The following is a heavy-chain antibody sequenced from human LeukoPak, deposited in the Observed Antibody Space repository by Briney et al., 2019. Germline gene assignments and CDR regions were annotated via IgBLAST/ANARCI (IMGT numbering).Heavy chain of an antibody. CDR1: GFTFSDYY. CDR2: SSSSGTTI. V-gene: IGHV3-11*01. CDR3: ASDYSGYLGYY. D-gene: IGHD3-22*01. Sequence: PGGSLRLSCAASGFTFSDYYMSWIRQAPGKGLEWVSSSSSSGTTIYYADSVKGRFTISRGNAKNSLYLQMNSLRAEDTAVYYCASDYSGYLGYYWGQGTLVTVSS. J-gene: IGHJ4*02.